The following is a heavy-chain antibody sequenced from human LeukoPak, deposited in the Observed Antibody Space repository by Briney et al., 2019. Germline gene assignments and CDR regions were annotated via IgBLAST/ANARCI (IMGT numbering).Heavy chain of an antibody. CDR2: INHYGNT. J-gene: IGHJ4*01. Sequence: SETLSLTCTVSDLSSVYWWAWIRQSPGTGLQWMGTINHYGNTFYNASLRSRLSVSVDTSKNQFFLKLTSMAAADTAVYYCARAWRNAAWYFDYWGHGILVTVSS. V-gene: IGHV4-38-2*02. CDR1: DLSSVYW. CDR3: ARAWRNAAWYFDY. D-gene: IGHD6-13*01.